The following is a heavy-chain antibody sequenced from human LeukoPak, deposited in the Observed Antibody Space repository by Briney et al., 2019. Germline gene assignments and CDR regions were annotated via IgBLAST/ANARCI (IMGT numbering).Heavy chain of an antibody. CDR2: ISGSGGST. D-gene: IGHD3-10*01. CDR1: GFTFSSYG. CDR3: AKDPVWFGELSWFDP. J-gene: IGHJ5*02. V-gene: IGHV3-23*01. Sequence: GGSLRLSCAASGFTFSSYGMSWVRQAPGKGLEWVSAISGSGGSTYYADSVKGRFTISRDNSKNTLYLQMNSLRAGDTAVYYCAKDPVWFGELSWFDPWGQGTLVTVSS.